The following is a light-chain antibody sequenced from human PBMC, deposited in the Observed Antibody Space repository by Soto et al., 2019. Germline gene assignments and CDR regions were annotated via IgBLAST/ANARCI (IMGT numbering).Light chain of an antibody. J-gene: IGKJ2*01. CDR2: GSS. Sequence: EIVMTQSPATLSLSPGDRVTLSCRASQSVSINLAWYQQKPGQSPRLLIYGSSTRATGIPARFVGSGSGTEFPLSISSLKSEDFAVYYWQQYNDWPPTYTFGQGTKVEIK. CDR3: QQYNDWPPTYT. V-gene: IGKV3-15*01. CDR1: QSVSIN.